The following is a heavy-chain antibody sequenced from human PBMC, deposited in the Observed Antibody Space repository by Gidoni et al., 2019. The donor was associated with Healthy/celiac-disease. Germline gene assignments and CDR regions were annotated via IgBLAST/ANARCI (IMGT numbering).Heavy chain of an antibody. CDR3: ASTPPGVVAEWGVVY. CDR2: ISSSSSYI. D-gene: IGHD2-15*01. J-gene: IGHJ4*02. Sequence: EVQLVESGGGLVKPGGSLRLSCAASGFTFSSYSMNWVRQAPGKGLVWGSSISSSSSYIYYADAVKGRFTISRDNAKNSLYLQLNSLRAEDTAVYYCASTPPGVVAEWGVVYWGQGTLVTVSS. V-gene: IGHV3-21*01. CDR1: GFTFSSYS.